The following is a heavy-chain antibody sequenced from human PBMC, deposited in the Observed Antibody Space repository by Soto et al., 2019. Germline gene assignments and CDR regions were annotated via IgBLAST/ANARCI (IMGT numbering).Heavy chain of an antibody. D-gene: IGHD2-2*01. V-gene: IGHV5-10-1*01. CDR1: GYSFTSYW. Sequence: GASLKISCKGSGYSFTSYWISWVRQMPGKGLEWMGRIDPSDSYTNYSPSFQGHVTISADKSISTAYLQWSRLKASDTAMYYCARVGYCSSTSCYYYYYGMDVWGQGTTVTVSS. J-gene: IGHJ6*02. CDR3: ARVGYCSSTSCYYYYYGMDV. CDR2: IDPSDSYT.